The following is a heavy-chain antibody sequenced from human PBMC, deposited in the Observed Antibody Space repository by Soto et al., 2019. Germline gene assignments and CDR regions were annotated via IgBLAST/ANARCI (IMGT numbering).Heavy chain of an antibody. J-gene: IGHJ5*02. CDR3: AKTNRGRGYWCDP. V-gene: IGHV1-8*01. D-gene: IGHD6-13*01. CDR1: GYTFTSYD. Sequence: ASVKVSCKASGYTFTSYDINWVRQATGQRLEGMGWMNPNSSNTGYAQKFQGRVTMTSNTSISTAYMYLSSLRSEDTALYYCAKTNRGRGYWCDPWGQGTLVTVSS. CDR2: MNPNSSNT.